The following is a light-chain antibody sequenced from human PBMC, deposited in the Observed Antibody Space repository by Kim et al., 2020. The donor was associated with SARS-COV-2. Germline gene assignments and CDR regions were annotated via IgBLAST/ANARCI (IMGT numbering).Light chain of an antibody. Sequence: GQRVTISCSASSSNIGSNTVNWYQQFTGTATQLLIDTDVRRPSGVSDRVSCSKSGTSASLAISALRSEDEAAYYCATWDDSLDVWMFGGGTKVTVL. CDR2: TDV. J-gene: IGLJ3*02. V-gene: IGLV1-44*01. CDR3: ATWDDSLDVWM. CDR1: SSNIGSNT.